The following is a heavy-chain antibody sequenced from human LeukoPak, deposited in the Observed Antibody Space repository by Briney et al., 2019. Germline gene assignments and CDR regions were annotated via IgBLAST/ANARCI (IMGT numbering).Heavy chain of an antibody. CDR1: GFSFTSYW. V-gene: IGHV5-51*01. CDR3: ARSASSHTAMAQYYFDY. D-gene: IGHD5-18*01. Sequence: GESLKISCKGSGFSFTSYWIGWVRQMPGKGLEGMGIIYPGDSDTRYSPSFQGQVTISADKSISTAYLQWSSLKASDTIMYYCARSASSHTAMAQYYFDYWGQGTQVTASS. CDR2: IYPGDSDT. J-gene: IGHJ4*02.